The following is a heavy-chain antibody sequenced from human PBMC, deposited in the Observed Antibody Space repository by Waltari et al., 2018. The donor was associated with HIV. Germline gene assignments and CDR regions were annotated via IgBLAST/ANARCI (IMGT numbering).Heavy chain of an antibody. J-gene: IGHJ4*02. V-gene: IGHV4-39*01. CDR3: ASHNVEMATFDY. D-gene: IGHD5-12*01. CDR1: GGSISSSSYY. Sequence: QLQLKESGPGLVKPSETLSLTCPVSGGSISSSSYYWGWLRQPPGKGLEWIGSIYYSGGTYYNPSLKSRVTISVDTSKNQFSLKLSSVTAADTAVYYCASHNVEMATFDYWGQGTLVTVSS. CDR2: IYYSGGT.